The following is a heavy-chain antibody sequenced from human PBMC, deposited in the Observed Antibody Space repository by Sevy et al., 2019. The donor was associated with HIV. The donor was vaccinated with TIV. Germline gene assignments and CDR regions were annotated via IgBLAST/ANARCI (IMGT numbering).Heavy chain of an antibody. CDR3: VGEGVGGYSYSLDC. Sequence: GGSLRLSCAASGFSFSVYWMSWVRQAPGKGLEWVATLKQDGSEKYYVDSVKGRFTISRDNAKNSLSLQMNSLRAEDTAVYYCVGEGVGGYSYSLDCWGQGTLVTVSS. CDR1: GFSFSVYW. CDR2: LKQDGSEK. J-gene: IGHJ4*02. V-gene: IGHV3-7*01. D-gene: IGHD5-18*01.